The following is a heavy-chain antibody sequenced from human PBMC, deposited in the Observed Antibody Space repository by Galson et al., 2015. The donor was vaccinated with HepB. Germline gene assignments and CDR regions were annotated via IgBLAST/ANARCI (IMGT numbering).Heavy chain of an antibody. Sequence: SVKVSCKASGYTFTSYFIHWVRQAPGKGLEWMGWMNPHRGSTDYAQNFQGRVTMTRDTSISTAYMELSSLRSDDTAIYYCARSGYGYGFTWGQGTLVTVSS. CDR3: ARSGYGYGFT. CDR2: MNPHRGST. V-gene: IGHV1-2*02. D-gene: IGHD5-18*01. J-gene: IGHJ4*02. CDR1: GYTFTSYF.